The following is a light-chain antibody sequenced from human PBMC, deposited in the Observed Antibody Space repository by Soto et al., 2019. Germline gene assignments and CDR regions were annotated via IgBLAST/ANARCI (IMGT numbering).Light chain of an antibody. CDR2: EGS. CDR3: CSYAGSSPVV. J-gene: IGLJ2*01. V-gene: IGLV2-23*01. CDR1: SSDVGSYNL. Sequence: QSALTQPASVSGSPGQSITISCTGTSSDVGSYNLVSWYQHHPGKAPKLMIYEGSKRPSGVSNRFSGSKSGKTASLTISGLQAEDEADYYCCSYAGSSPVVFGGGTKLTVL.